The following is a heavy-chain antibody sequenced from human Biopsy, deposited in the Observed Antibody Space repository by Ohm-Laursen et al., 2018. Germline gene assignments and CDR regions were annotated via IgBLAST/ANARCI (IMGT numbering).Heavy chain of an antibody. D-gene: IGHD3-22*01. CDR2: IHYTGHI. Sequence: SQTLSLTCTVSGDTISTYYWNWIRQTPGKGLEWIGYIHYTGHIRINPSLNSRVTISVDTSKNHFSLRLRSVTPADTAIYYCARDRGYYSDRTVPGYFDLWGRGTLVTVSS. V-gene: IGHV4-59*01. CDR1: GDTISTYY. J-gene: IGHJ2*01. CDR3: ARDRGYYSDRTVPGYFDL.